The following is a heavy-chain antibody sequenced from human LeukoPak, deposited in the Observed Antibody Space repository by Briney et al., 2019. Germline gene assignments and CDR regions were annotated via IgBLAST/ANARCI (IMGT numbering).Heavy chain of an antibody. J-gene: IGHJ4*02. CDR1: GFTFSSYS. CDR2: ISGDGGST. Sequence: GGSLRLSCAASGFTFSSYSMNWVRQAPGKGLEWVSLISGDGGSTYYADSVKGRFTISRDNSKNSLYLQMNSLRTEDTALYYCAKDVLSSRESYFDYWGQGTLVTVSS. CDR3: AKDVLSSRESYFDY. D-gene: IGHD3-16*01. V-gene: IGHV3-43*02.